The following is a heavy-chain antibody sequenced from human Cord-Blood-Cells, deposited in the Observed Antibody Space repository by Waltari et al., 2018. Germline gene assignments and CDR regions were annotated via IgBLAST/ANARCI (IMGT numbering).Heavy chain of an antibody. CDR2: IIPIFGTA. V-gene: IGHV1-69*01. CDR1: GGTFSSYA. D-gene: IGHD2-8*01. CDR3: ARCTGNGVCYRGGYNWFDP. J-gene: IGHJ5*02. Sequence: QVQLVQSGAEVKTPGSSVKVSCKASGGTFSSYAISWVRQAPGQGLEWMGGIIPIFGTANYAQKFQGRVTITANESTSTAYMELSSLRSEDTAVYYCARCTGNGVCYRGGYNWFDPWGQGTLVTVSS.